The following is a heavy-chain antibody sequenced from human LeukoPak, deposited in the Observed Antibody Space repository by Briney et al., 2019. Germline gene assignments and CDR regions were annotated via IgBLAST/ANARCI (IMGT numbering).Heavy chain of an antibody. CDR1: GYTFTGYY. D-gene: IGHD3-10*01. V-gene: IGHV1-2*02. Sequence: ASVKDSCKASGYTFTGYYMHWVRQAPGQGLEWMGWINPNSGGTNYAQKFQGRVTMTRDTSISTAYMELSRLRSDDTAVYYCARTVYYYGSGSYPLDYWGQGTLVTVSS. CDR2: INPNSGGT. J-gene: IGHJ4*02. CDR3: ARTVYYYGSGSYPLDY.